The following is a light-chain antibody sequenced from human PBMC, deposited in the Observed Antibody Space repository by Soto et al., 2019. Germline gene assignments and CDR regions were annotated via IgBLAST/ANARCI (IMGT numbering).Light chain of an antibody. CDR2: GAS. CDR3: HQYGVSPVT. Sequence: EIVLTQSPGTLSLSPGERATLSCRASQGADNYLDWYQQKPLQAPRLLIYGASSRATGIPDRFSGSGYGTDFTLTISRLEPEDFAVYYCHQYGVSPVTFGQGTTVEIK. CDR1: QGADNY. J-gene: IGKJ1*01. V-gene: IGKV3-20*01.